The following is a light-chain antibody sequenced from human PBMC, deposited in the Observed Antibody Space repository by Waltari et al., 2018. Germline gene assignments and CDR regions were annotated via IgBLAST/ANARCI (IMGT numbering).Light chain of an antibody. CDR1: QGITSS. Sequence: DIQLTQSPSLLSASVGDRVTITCRASQGITSSLAWYQQKPGKAPKLLIFTASTLQSGVPSRFSGSGSGTEFSLTINSLQPEDFATYYCQQVNNFPITFGQGTRLEIK. CDR3: QQVNNFPIT. J-gene: IGKJ5*01. CDR2: TAS. V-gene: IGKV1-9*01.